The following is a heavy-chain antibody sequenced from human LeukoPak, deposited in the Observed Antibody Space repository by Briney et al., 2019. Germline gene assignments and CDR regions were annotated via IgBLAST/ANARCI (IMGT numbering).Heavy chain of an antibody. V-gene: IGHV1-2*02. Sequence: GASVKVSCKASGYTFTGYYMHGVPQAPGQGLEWMGWINPNSGGTNYAQKLQGRVTMTTDTSTSTAYMELRSLRSDDTAVYYCARGAAGEGLDFDYWGQGTLVTVSS. CDR2: INPNSGGT. J-gene: IGHJ4*02. D-gene: IGHD3-16*01. CDR3: ARGAAGEGLDFDY. CDR1: GYTFTGYY.